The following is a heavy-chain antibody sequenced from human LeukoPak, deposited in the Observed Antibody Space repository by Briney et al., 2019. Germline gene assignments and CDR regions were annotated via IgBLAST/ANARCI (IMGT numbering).Heavy chain of an antibody. V-gene: IGHV3-66*02. CDR1: GFTVSSNY. CDR3: ARLPRYCSSTSCFSVDY. D-gene: IGHD2-2*01. CDR2: IYSGGST. Sequence: PGGSLRLSCAASGFTVSSNYMSWVRQAPGKGLEWVSVIYSGGSTYYADFVKGRFTISRDNSKNTLYLQMNSLRAEDTAVYYCARLPRYCSSTSCFSVDYWGQGTLVTVSS. J-gene: IGHJ4*02.